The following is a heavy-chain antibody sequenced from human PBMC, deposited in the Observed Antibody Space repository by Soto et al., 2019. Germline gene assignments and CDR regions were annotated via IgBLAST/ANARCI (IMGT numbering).Heavy chain of an antibody. D-gene: IGHD2-15*01. J-gene: IGHJ6*03. CDR2: IYHSGST. CDR3: ARVGGSYDYSMDV. Sequence: QVQLQESGPGLVKPSGTLSLTCAVSSGSISSSNWWSWVRQPPGKGLEWIGEIYHSGSTNYNPSLKSRLTISVDKSKNQFSLKLSSVTAADTAVYYCARVGGSYDYSMDVWGKGTTVTVSS. V-gene: IGHV4-4*02. CDR1: SGSISSSNW.